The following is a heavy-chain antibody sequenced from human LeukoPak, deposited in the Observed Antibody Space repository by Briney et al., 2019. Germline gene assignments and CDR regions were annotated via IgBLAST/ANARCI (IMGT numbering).Heavy chain of an antibody. CDR2: ISSSGGTT. CDR3: AKCGGSGYQLLSVVRGGRIRYFDY. V-gene: IGHV3-23*01. D-gene: IGHD2-2*01. J-gene: IGHJ4*02. CDR1: GFTFSGYD. Sequence: QTGGSLRLSCAASGFTFSGYDMSWVRQAPGKGLEWVSSISSSGGTTYYADSVKGRFTISRDNSKNTLYLQMNSLRAEDTAVYYCAKCGGSGYQLLSVVRGGRIRYFDYWGQGTLVTVSS.